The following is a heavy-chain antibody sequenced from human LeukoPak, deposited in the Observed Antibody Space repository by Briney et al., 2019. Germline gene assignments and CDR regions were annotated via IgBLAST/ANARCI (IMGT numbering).Heavy chain of an antibody. D-gene: IGHD3-22*01. J-gene: IGHJ4*02. CDR2: IKQDGSEN. CDR1: GFTFSTSW. CDR3: AGSPYYDSSAQY. V-gene: IGHV3-7*01. Sequence: GGSLRLSCAASGFTFSTSWMSWVRQAPGKGLEWVANIKQDGSENYYADSVKGRFIISRDNARNSLYLQMNSLRAEDTAVYYCAGSPYYDSSAQYWGQGTLVTVSS.